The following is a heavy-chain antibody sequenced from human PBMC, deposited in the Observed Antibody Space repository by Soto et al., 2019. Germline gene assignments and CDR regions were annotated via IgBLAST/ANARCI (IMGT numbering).Heavy chain of an antibody. Sequence: QLQLQESGSGLVKPSQTLSLTCTVSGGSINSGGYSWNWIRQPPGKGLEWIGYIYHTGNTFYNPSLHSRVTISVDQSKNQFSLSLGSVTAADTAMYYCARVERTLSTPFAYGMDVWGQGTTVTVSS. D-gene: IGHD2-2*01. CDR1: GGSINSGGYS. CDR2: IYHTGNT. V-gene: IGHV4-30-2*01. CDR3: ARVERTLSTPFAYGMDV. J-gene: IGHJ6*02.